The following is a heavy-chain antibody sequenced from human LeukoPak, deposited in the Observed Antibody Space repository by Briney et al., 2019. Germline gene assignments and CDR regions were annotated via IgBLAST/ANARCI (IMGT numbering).Heavy chain of an antibody. CDR3: ARESYCSSTSCYTGY. D-gene: IGHD2-2*02. Sequence: PSETLSLTCTVSGGSISSYYWSWIRQPAGKGLEWIGRIYTSGSTNYNPSLKSRVTMSVDTSKNQFSLKLSSVTAADTAVYYCARESYCSSTSCYTGYWGQGTLVTVSS. V-gene: IGHV4-4*07. CDR1: GGSISSYY. J-gene: IGHJ4*02. CDR2: IYTSGST.